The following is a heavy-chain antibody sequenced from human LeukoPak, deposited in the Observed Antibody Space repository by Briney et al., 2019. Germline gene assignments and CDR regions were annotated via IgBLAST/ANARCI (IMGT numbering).Heavy chain of an antibody. CDR2: INHSGST. CDR1: GGSFSGYY. J-gene: IGHJ4*02. V-gene: IGHV4-34*01. CDR3: ARLGDYGDYGRFDY. D-gene: IGHD4-17*01. Sequence: SETLSLTCAVYGGSFSGYYWSWIRQPPGKGLEWIGEINHSGSTNYNPSLKSRVTISVDTSKNQFSLKLSSVTAADTAVYYCARLGDYGDYGRFDYWGQGTLVTVSS.